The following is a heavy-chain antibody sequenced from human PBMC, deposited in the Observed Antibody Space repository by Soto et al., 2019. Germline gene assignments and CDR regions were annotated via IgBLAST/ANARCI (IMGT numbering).Heavy chain of an antibody. J-gene: IGHJ6*02. Sequence: VQLVESGGGVVQPGRSLRLSCAASGFTFSSYAMHWVRQAPGKGLEWVAVISYDGSNTYYADSVKGRFTISRDNFKNRLYLQMNSLRAEDTAVYYCARDLGAYSSSGRYYYGMDVWGQGTTVTVSS. D-gene: IGHD6-13*01. CDR3: ARDLGAYSSSGRYYYGMDV. V-gene: IGHV3-30-3*01. CDR2: ISYDGSNT. CDR1: GFTFSSYA.